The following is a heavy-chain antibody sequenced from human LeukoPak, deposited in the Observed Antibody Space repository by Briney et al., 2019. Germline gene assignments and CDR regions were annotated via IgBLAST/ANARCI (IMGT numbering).Heavy chain of an antibody. Sequence: GSSVKVSCKASGGTFSSYAISWVRQAPGQGLEWMGGIIPIFGTANYAQKFRGRVTITADKSTSTAYMELSSLRSEDTAVYYCARGNSGSYLNDYWGQGTLVTVSS. D-gene: IGHD1-26*01. J-gene: IGHJ4*02. V-gene: IGHV1-69*06. CDR2: IIPIFGTA. CDR1: GGTFSSYA. CDR3: ARGNSGSYLNDY.